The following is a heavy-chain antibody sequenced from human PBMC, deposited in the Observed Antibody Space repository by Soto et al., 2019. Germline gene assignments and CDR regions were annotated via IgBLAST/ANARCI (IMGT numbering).Heavy chain of an antibody. CDR1: CDTFASFG. D-gene: IGHD3-10*01. CDR2: ISAYNGNT. Sequence: ASVKVSCKASCDTFASFGFSWVREAPGQGLEWPGWISAYNGNTHYAQKVRDRVTLTTDTSTNTAYMELRSLTSDDTAVHYCARDQESITDRILQYWGQGTRVTVSS. CDR3: ARDQESITDRILQY. V-gene: IGHV1-18*01. J-gene: IGHJ4*02.